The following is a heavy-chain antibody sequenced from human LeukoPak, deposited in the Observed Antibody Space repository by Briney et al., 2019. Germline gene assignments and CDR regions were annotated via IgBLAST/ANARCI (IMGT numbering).Heavy chain of an antibody. V-gene: IGHV4-34*01. CDR3: ARVGVSGWPNWFDP. J-gene: IGHJ5*02. CDR1: GGSFSGYY. D-gene: IGHD6-19*01. CDR2: INHSGST. Sequence: KPSETLSLTCAVYGGSFSGYYWSWIRQPPGKGLEWIGEINHSGSTNYNPSLKSRVTISVDTSKNQFSLKLSSVTAADTAVYYCARVGVSGWPNWFDPWGQGTLVTVSS.